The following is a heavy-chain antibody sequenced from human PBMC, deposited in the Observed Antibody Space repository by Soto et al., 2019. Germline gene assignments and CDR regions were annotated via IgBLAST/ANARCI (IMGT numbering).Heavy chain of an antibody. CDR3: ARDPSTIFGVVTGPFDY. CDR1: GGNFSSYA. J-gene: IGHJ4*02. Sequence: SVKVSCKASGGNFSSYAISWVRQAPGQGLEWMGGIIPIFGTANYAQKFQGRVTITADKSTSTAYMELSSLRSEDTAVYYCARDPSTIFGVVTGPFDYWGQGTLVTVSS. V-gene: IGHV1-69*06. CDR2: IIPIFGTA. D-gene: IGHD3-3*01.